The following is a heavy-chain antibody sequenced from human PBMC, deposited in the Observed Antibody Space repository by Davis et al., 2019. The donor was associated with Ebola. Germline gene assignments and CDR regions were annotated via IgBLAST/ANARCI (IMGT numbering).Heavy chain of an antibody. CDR1: GFTFDDYA. V-gene: IGHV3-9*01. J-gene: IGHJ3*02. D-gene: IGHD3-3*01. CDR3: ASEQAGDAFDI. Sequence: PGGSLRLSCAASGFTFDDYAMHWVRQAPGKGLEWVSGISWNSGSIGYVDSVKGRFTISRDNAKNSLYLQMNSLRAEDTAVYYCASEQAGDAFDIWGQGTMVTVSS. CDR2: ISWNSGSI.